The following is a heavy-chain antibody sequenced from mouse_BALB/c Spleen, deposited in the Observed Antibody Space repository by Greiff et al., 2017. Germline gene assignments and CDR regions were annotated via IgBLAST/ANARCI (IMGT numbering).Heavy chain of an antibody. Sequence: VQLQQSGAELVRPGASVKLSCKASGYTFTSYWINWVKQRPGQGLEWIGNIYPSDSYTNYNQKFKDKATLTVDKSSSTAYMQLSSPTSEDSAVYYCTRRGLTGYAMDYWGQGTSVTVSS. D-gene: IGHD4-1*01. CDR1: GYTFTSYW. CDR2: IYPSDSYT. V-gene: IGHV1-69*02. CDR3: TRRGLTGYAMDY. J-gene: IGHJ4*01.